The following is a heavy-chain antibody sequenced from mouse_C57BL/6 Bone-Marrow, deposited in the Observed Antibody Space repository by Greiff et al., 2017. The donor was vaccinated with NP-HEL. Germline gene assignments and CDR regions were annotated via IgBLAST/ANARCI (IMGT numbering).Heavy chain of an antibody. V-gene: IGHV15-2*01. CDR1: DSEVFPIAY. J-gene: IGHJ3*01. CDR2: ILPSIGRT. D-gene: IGHD1-1*01. Sequence: QVQLQQSGSELRSPGSSVKLSCKDFDSEVFPIAYMSWVRQKPGHGFEWIGGILPSIGRTIYGAKFEDKATLDADTLSNTAYLELNSLTSEDSAIYYCARDYYGSFAYWGQGTLVTVSA. CDR3: ARDYYGSFAY.